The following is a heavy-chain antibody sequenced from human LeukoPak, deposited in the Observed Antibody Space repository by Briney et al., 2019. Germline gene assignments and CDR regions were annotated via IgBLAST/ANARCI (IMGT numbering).Heavy chain of an antibody. CDR1: GGSISSYY. J-gene: IGHJ4*02. D-gene: IGHD3-22*01. V-gene: IGHV4-59*08. CDR2: IYYSGST. Sequence: PSETLSLTCTVSGGSISSYYWSWIRQPPGKGPEWIGYIYYSGSTNYNPSLKSRVTISVDTSKNQFSLKLSSVTAADTAVYYCARSTYYYDSSGYYYGLYFDYWGQGTLVTVSS. CDR3: ARSTYYYDSSGYYYGLYFDY.